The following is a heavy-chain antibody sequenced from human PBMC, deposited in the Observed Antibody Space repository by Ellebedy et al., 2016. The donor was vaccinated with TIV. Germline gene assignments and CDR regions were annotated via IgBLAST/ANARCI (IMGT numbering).Heavy chain of an antibody. CDR1: GGSISTSTW. CDR3: ARSTGYFSLDY. V-gene: IGHV4/OR15-8*02. D-gene: IGHD3-9*01. J-gene: IGHJ4*02. CDR2: VSHSGNT. Sequence: SETLSLXXAVLGGSISTSTWWSWVRQPPGEGLERIGEVSHSGNTKYNPSLESRVTISIDKSKNQFSLRLNSVTAADTAVYYCARSTGYFSLDYWGQGTRVTVSS.